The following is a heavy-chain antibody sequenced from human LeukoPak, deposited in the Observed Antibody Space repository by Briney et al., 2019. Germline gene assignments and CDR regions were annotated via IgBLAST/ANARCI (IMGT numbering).Heavy chain of an antibody. D-gene: IGHD6-19*01. CDR3: ARAGVADQGNWFDP. J-gene: IGHJ5*02. V-gene: IGHV4-38-2*02. CDR1: GYSISSGYY. Sequence: WETLSLTCTVSGYSISSGYYWGWIRQPPGKGLEWIGSIYHSGSTYYNPSLKSRVTISVDTSKNQFSLKLSSVTAADTAVYYCARAGVADQGNWFDPWGQGTLVTVSS. CDR2: IYHSGST.